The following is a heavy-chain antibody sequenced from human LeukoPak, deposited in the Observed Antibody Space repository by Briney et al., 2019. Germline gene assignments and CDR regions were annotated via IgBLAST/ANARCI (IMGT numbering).Heavy chain of an antibody. D-gene: IGHD2-2*01. V-gene: IGHV1-2*06. J-gene: IGHJ4*02. CDR2: INPNTGGT. CDR1: GYTFTCYH. Sequence: ASVKVSCKASGYTFTCYHMHWVRQAPGQGLEWMGRINPNTGGTDYAQKFQGRVTMTRDTSISTAYMDLSRLRSDDTAVYYCARDYCSSTSCLFDYWGQGTLVTVSS. CDR3: ARDYCSSTSCLFDY.